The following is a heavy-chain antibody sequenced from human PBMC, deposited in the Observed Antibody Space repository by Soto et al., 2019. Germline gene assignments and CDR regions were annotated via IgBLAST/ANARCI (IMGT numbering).Heavy chain of an antibody. Sequence: SETPYLTCTVSGGSISSGDYYWSWIRQPPGKGLEWIGYIYYSGSTYYNPSLKSRVTISVDTSKNQFSLKLSSVTAADTAVYYCARGIVLVPAGGRSPRRNWFDPWGQGTLVTVSS. V-gene: IGHV4-30-4*01. D-gene: IGHD2-2*01. CDR1: GGSISSGDYY. CDR2: IYYSGST. CDR3: ARGIVLVPAGGRSPRRNWFDP. J-gene: IGHJ5*02.